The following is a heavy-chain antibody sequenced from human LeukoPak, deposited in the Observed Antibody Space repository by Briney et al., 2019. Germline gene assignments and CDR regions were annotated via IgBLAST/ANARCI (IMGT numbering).Heavy chain of an antibody. D-gene: IGHD6-13*01. CDR1: GFTFSSYA. CDR3: AKDRSGYSSSGGFDL. Sequence: PGGSLRLSCAASGFTFSSYAMSWVRQAPGKGLEWVSAISGSGGSTYYADSVKGRFTISRDNSKNTLYLQMNSLRAEDTAVYYCAKDRSGYSSSGGFDLWGRGTLVTVSS. V-gene: IGHV3-23*01. J-gene: IGHJ2*01. CDR2: ISGSGGST.